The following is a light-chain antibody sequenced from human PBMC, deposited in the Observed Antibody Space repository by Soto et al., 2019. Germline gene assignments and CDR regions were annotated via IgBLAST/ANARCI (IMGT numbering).Light chain of an antibody. J-gene: IGLJ3*02. Sequence: QSALTQPPSASGSPGQSVTIPCTGTSSDVGAYKYVSWYQQYPGKAPKLMIYEVTKRPSGVPDRFSVSKSGNTASLTVSGLQAEEEADYYCTSYVGNDIWVFGGGTKLTVL. CDR2: EVT. CDR3: TSYVGNDIWV. CDR1: SSDVGAYKY. V-gene: IGLV2-8*01.